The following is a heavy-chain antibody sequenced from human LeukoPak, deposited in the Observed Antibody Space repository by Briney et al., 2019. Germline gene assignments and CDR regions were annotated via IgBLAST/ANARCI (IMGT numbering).Heavy chain of an antibody. J-gene: IGHJ6*03. CDR2: IISNGGST. CDR1: GFTFSHYS. V-gene: IGHV3-64*02. Sequence: GGSLRLLCAAYGFTFSHYSMQWVRQAPGKGLEYVSAIISNGGSTHCVDSVKGRFTISRDNSKNTLYLQMDSLRAEDMAVYYCARITMGATIANLNYYHSDVWGKGATVTVSS. CDR3: ARITMGATIANLNYYHSDV. D-gene: IGHD3-3*01.